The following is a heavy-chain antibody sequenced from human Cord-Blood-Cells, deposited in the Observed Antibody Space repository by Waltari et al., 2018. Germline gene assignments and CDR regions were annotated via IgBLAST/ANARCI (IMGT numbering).Heavy chain of an antibody. J-gene: IGHJ4*02. D-gene: IGHD6-13*01. CDR1: GGYFSGYY. CDR2: INHSGST. CDR3: AREGGLAAAGTDY. V-gene: IGHV4-34*01. Sequence: QVQLQQWGAGLLKPSETRSLTCAVYGGYFSGYYWTWIRQPPGKGLEWIGEINHSGSTNYNPSLKSRVTISVDTSKNQFSLKLSSVTAADTAVYYCAREGGLAAAGTDYWGQGTLVTVSS.